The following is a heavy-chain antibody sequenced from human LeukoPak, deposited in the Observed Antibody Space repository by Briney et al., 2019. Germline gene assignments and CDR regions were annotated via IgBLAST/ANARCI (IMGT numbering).Heavy chain of an antibody. CDR3: ARGEDIVVVPAATTYYYYGMDV. CDR1: GFTFSSYG. J-gene: IGHJ6*04. D-gene: IGHD2-2*01. V-gene: IGHV3-33*01. Sequence: GRSLRLSCAASGFTFSSYGMHWVRQAPGKGLEWVAVIWYDGSNKYYADSVKGRFTISRDNFKNTLYLQMNSLRAEDTAVYYCARGEDIVVVPAATTYYYYGMDVWGKGTTVTVSS. CDR2: IWYDGSNK.